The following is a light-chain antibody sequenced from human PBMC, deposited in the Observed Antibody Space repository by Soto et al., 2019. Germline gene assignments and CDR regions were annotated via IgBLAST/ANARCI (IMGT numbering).Light chain of an antibody. V-gene: IGKV1-12*01. CDR3: QQSNSFPFT. CDR1: QGISNW. J-gene: IGKJ2*01. Sequence: DIQMTQSPSSVSTSVGDRVTITCRASQGISNWLAWYQQKPGKAPNLLIYGASNLQSGVPSRFSGSGSGRDFTLTISSLQPEDFATYYCQQSNSFPFTFGQGTRLDIK. CDR2: GAS.